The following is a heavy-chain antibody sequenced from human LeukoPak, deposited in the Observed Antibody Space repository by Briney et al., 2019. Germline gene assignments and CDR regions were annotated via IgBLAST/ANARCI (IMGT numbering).Heavy chain of an antibody. CDR1: GFTFSSYG. D-gene: IGHD6-6*01. CDR2: IWYDGSNK. Sequence: GGSLRLSCAASGFTFSSYGMHWVRQAPGKGLEWVAVIWYDGSNKYYADSVKGRFTISRDNSKNTLYLQMDGLRAEDTAVYYCATDYSSSAHFDYWGQGTLVTVSS. J-gene: IGHJ4*02. V-gene: IGHV3-33*01. CDR3: ATDYSSSAHFDY.